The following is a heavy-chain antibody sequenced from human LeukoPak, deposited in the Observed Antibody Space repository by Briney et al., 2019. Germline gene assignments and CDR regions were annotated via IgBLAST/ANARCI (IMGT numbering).Heavy chain of an antibody. J-gene: IGHJ5*02. D-gene: IGHD3-16*02. CDR3: VWRRACDLWGSYRSSYNWFDP. Sequence: SETLSLTCAVSGGSFSGYYWSWIRQPPAKGLELMGEINHSGSTKYNPYLKSRVNISVATSKNQISRKLSLVHVSDTPVYYSVWRRACDLWGSYRSSYNWFDPGGQGNLVTVSS. V-gene: IGHV4-34*01. CDR2: INHSGST. CDR1: GGSFSGYY.